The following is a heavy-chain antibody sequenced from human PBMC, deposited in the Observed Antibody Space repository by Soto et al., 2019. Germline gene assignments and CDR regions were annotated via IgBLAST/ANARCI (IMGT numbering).Heavy chain of an antibody. CDR3: AREAPQYSSSAGGFDY. D-gene: IGHD6-6*01. CDR2: IYYSGST. Sequence: SETLSLTCTVSGGSISSGGYYWSWIRQHPGKGLEWIGYIYYSGSTYYNPSLKSRVTISVDTSKNQFSLKLSSVTAADTAVYYCAREAPQYSSSAGGFDYWGQGTLVTVSS. V-gene: IGHV4-31*03. J-gene: IGHJ4*02. CDR1: GGSISSGGYY.